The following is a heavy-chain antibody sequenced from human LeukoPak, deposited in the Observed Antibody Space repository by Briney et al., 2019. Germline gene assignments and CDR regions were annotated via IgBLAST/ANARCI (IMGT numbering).Heavy chain of an antibody. CDR3: AKDWALFSRGSLPWFDP. J-gene: IGHJ5*02. CDR2: ISYDGSNK. CDR1: GFTFSSYC. Sequence: AGSLRLSWATAGFTFSSYCMRWVRQAPGKGLGWVAVISYDGSNKYYADSVKGRFTISRDNSKNTLYLQMNSLRAEDTAVYYCAKDWALFSRGSLPWFDPWGQGTLVTVSS. V-gene: IGHV3-30*18. D-gene: IGHD5-12*01.